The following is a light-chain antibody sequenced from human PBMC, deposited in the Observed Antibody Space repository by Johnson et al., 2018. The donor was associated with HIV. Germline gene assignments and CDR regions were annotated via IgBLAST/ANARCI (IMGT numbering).Light chain of an antibody. V-gene: IGLV1-51*02. Sequence: QSVLTQSPSVSAAPGQKVTISCSGSSSNIGNNYVSWYQQLPGTAPKLLIYENNKRPSGIPDRFSGSKSGTSATLGITGLQTGDEADYYCGTWDNSLVPVYVFGTATKVSVL. J-gene: IGLJ1*01. CDR3: GTWDNSLVPVYV. CDR1: SSNIGNNY. CDR2: ENN.